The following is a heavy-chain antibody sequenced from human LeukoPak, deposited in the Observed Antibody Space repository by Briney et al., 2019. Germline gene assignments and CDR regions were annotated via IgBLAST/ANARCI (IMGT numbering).Heavy chain of an antibody. Sequence: ASVKVSCKASGCTFTGYYMHWVRQAPGQGLEWMGWINPNSGGTNYAQKFQGRVTMTRDTSISTAYMELSRLRSDDTAVYYCARDPDYGGNCFDYWGQGTLVTVSS. CDR3: ARDPDYGGNCFDY. J-gene: IGHJ4*02. V-gene: IGHV1-2*02. D-gene: IGHD4-23*01. CDR1: GCTFTGYY. CDR2: INPNSGGT.